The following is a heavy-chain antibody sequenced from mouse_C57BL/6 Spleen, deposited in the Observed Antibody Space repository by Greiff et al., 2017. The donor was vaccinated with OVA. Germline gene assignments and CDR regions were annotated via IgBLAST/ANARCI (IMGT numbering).Heavy chain of an antibody. Sequence: VQLQQSGPELVKPGASVKISCKASGYSFTGYYMNWVKQSPEKSLEWIGEINPSTGGTTYNQKLKAKATLTVDKSSSTAYMQLKSLTSEDSAVYYCARSAKFNTTVVAACDFGDWGQGTTLTVSS. V-gene: IGHV1-42*01. D-gene: IGHD1-1*01. CDR3: ARSAKFNTTVVAACDFGD. CDR1: GYSFTGYY. J-gene: IGHJ2*01. CDR2: INPSTGGT.